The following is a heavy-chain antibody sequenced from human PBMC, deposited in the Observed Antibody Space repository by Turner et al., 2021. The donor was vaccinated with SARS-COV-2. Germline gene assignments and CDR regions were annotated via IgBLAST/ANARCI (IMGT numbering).Heavy chain of an antibody. J-gene: IGHJ4*02. CDR1: GFTLTELS. Sequence: QVQPVQSGAVVKQPGASVKVLCTASGFTLTELSMHWLRQAPGKGLEWMGGFDPGDGETINAQKFQGRVTNTEDTSTDTAYMELSSLRTEDTAVYYCLSRDDVVVLVAMSGVDYWGQGTLVTVSS. V-gene: IGHV1-24*01. CDR3: LSRDDVVVLVAMSGVDY. D-gene: IGHD2-2*01. CDR2: FDPGDGET.